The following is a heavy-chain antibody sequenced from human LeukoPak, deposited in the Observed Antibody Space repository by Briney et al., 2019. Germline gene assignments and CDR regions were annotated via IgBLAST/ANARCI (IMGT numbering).Heavy chain of an antibody. CDR3: ARDLAHYLRYGYFDY. J-gene: IGHJ4*02. D-gene: IGHD4-17*01. Sequence: GGSLRLSCAASGFMLSGSAMNWVRQAPGKGLEWVSSINDAGSHIYYTDSVKGRFTISRGNAKNSLYLQMNSLRAEDSALYYCARDLAHYLRYGYFDYWGQGTLVTVSS. V-gene: IGHV3-21*01. CDR1: GFMLSGSA. CDR2: INDAGSHI.